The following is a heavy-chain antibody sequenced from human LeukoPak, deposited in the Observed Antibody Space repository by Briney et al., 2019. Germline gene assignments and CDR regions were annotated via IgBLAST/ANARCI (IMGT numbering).Heavy chain of an antibody. D-gene: IGHD6-19*01. J-gene: IGHJ4*02. CDR2: ISTYNGNT. Sequence: ASVKVSCKASGYTFTSYGIIWVRQAPGQGLEWMGWISTYNGNTNYAQKLQGRVTMTTDTSTSTAYMELRSLRSDDTAVYYCARNKQWLVPYYFDYWGQGTLVTVSS. CDR1: GYTFTSYG. V-gene: IGHV1-18*01. CDR3: ARNKQWLVPYYFDY.